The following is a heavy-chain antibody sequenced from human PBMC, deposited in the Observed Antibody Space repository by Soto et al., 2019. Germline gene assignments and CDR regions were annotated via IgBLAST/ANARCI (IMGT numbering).Heavy chain of an antibody. D-gene: IGHD2-21*02. V-gene: IGHV4-39*02. CDR2: IYYSGST. CDR3: AIEQVGGDSVYYCDY. J-gene: IGHJ4*02. CDR1: GGSISSSSYY. Sequence: SETLSLTCTVSGGSISSSSYYWGWIRQPPGKGLEWIGSIYYSGSTYYNPSLKSRVTISVDTSKKQFSLKLSSVTAADTAVYYCAIEQVGGDSVYYCDYWGQGTLVTVSS.